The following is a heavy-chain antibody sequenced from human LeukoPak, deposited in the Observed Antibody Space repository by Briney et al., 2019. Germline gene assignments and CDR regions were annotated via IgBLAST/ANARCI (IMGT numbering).Heavy chain of an antibody. CDR3: ARVYSDY. D-gene: IGHD2-21*01. V-gene: IGHV3-7*05. CDR1: AFTFSSYW. CDR2: INQDGSDK. Sequence: GGSLRLSCAASAFTFSSYWMTWVRQAPGKGLEWVANINQDGSDKNDVDSVKGRFTISRDNAKNSLYLQMNSLRAEDTAVYYCARVYSDYWGQGTLVTVSS. J-gene: IGHJ4*02.